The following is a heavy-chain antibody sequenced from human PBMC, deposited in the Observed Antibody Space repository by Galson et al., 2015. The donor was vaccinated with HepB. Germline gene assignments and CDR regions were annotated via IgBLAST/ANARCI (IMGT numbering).Heavy chain of an antibody. CDR2: IKDNGSEK. D-gene: IGHD3-3*01. CDR1: EFIFSMYW. Sequence: SLRLSCAASEFIFSMYWMNWVRQAPGKGLEWVANIKDNGSEKNYVDSVKGQFTISRDIAKNSLYLQMNSLRAEDTAIYYCARVKQGEWYCFYYYGMDVWGQGTTVTVSS. CDR3: ARVKQGEWYCFYYYGMDV. V-gene: IGHV3-7*05. J-gene: IGHJ6*02.